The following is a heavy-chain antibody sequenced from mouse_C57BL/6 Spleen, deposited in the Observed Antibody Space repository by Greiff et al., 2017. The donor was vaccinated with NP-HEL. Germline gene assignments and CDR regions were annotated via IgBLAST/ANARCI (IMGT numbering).Heavy chain of an antibody. J-gene: IGHJ3*01. CDR2: ISRGGSYT. D-gene: IGHD2-3*01. CDR1: GFTFSSYG. Sequence: GGDLVKPGGSLKLSCAASGFTFSSYGMSWVRQTPDKRLEWVATISRGGSYTYYPDSVKGRSTISTDNATNTLCLAVSSLKSEDTAMYYCARHPPDGYFQAWFAYWGQGTLVTDS. V-gene: IGHV5-6*01. CDR3: ARHPPDGYFQAWFAY.